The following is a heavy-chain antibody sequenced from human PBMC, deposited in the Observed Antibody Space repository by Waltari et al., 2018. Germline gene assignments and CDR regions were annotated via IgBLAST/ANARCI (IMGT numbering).Heavy chain of an antibody. J-gene: IGHJ4*02. V-gene: IGHV4-34*01. Sequence: QVQLQQWGAGLLKPSETLSLTCAVYGGSFSGYYWSWIRQPPGKGLEWIGEINHSGSTNYNPSLKSRVTISVDTSKNQFSLKLSSVTAADTAVYYCARVERSYYYDSSGCLFDDWGQGTLVTVSS. CDR2: INHSGST. CDR1: GGSFSGYY. D-gene: IGHD3-22*01. CDR3: ARVERSYYYDSSGCLFDD.